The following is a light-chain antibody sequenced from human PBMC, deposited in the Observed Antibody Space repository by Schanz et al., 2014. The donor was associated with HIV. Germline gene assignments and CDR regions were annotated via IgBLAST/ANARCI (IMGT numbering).Light chain of an antibody. CDR2: EVT. CDR1: RNDVGASNL. V-gene: IGLV2-23*02. J-gene: IGLJ1*01. Sequence: QSALTQPASVSGSPGQSITISCTGTRNDVGASNLLSRYQQHPGKAPPLMVYEVTKRPSGVSDRFSGSKSDNTASLTISGLQADDEADYYCCSYADGGTYVFGTGTKLTVL. CDR3: CSYADGGTYV.